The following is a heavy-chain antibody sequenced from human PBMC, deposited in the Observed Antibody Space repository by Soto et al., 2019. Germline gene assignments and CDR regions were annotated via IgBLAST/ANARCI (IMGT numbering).Heavy chain of an antibody. J-gene: IGHJ4*02. CDR3: ARGPDNAKTGD. Sequence: SETLSLTCTVSGGSISDYYLTWIRQPPGKGLEWIGHFHFSGSTYYNPSLQSRVTMSLDTSKNQFYLRVNSVTAADAAVYYCARGPDNAKTGDWGQGTLVTVSS. D-gene: IGHD2-2*01. CDR1: GGSISDYY. CDR2: FHFSGST. V-gene: IGHV4-59*12.